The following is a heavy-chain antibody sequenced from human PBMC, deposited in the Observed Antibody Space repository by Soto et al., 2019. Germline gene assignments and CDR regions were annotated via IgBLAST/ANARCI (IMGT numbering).Heavy chain of an antibody. Sequence: QVQLVESGGGVVQPGRSLRLSCAASGFTFSSYAMHWVRQAPGKGLEWVAVISYDGSNKYYADSVKGRFTISRDNSKNTLYLQMNSXXXEDTAVYYXARXXLXXXXXXPSSEYYFDYWGQGTLVTVSS. V-gene: IGHV3-30-3*01. J-gene: IGHJ4*02. CDR1: GFTFSSYA. CDR3: ARXXLXXXXXXPSSEYYFDY. CDR2: ISYDGSNK. D-gene: IGHD3-10*01.